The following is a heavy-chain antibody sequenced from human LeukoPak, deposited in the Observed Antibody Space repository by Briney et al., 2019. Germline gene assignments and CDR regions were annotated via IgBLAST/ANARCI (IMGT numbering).Heavy chain of an antibody. CDR1: GGSISSGGYY. V-gene: IGHV4-31*03. Sequence: PSQTLSLTCTVSGGSISSGGYYWNWIRQHPGRGLEWIGYIYYTGSTYYNPSLKSRVTISVDTSNNQFSLKLSSVTAADTAVYYCARGAMPDARNYDSSGLIDTWGQGTLVTISS. CDR2: IYYTGST. J-gene: IGHJ5*02. CDR3: ARGAMPDARNYDSSGLIDT. D-gene: IGHD3-22*01.